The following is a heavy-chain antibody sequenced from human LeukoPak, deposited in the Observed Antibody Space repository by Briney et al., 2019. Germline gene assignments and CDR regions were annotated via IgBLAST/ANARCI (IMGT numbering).Heavy chain of an antibody. CDR3: VRTGEVTTVCDS. D-gene: IGHD4-17*01. V-gene: IGHV4-59*08. CDR2: IYYSGST. Sequence: SETLSLTCTVSGESISGYYWNWIRQPPGKGLEWIGNIYYSGSTNYNPSLKSRVTIAVDTSKNQFSLNLNSVTAADTAVYYCVRTGEVTTVCDSWGQGNLVTVSS. CDR1: GESISGYY. J-gene: IGHJ4*02.